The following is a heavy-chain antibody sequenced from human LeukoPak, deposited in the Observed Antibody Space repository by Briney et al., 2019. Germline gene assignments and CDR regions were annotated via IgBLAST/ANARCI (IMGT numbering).Heavy chain of an antibody. CDR2: IYFNGDT. CDR1: NASITNFNFY. Sequence: PSETLSLTCTVSNASITNFNFYWGWIRQPPGRGLEWIGSIYFNGDTYYTPSLKIRVTVSIDTSKNQFSLKLSSVTAADTAVYYCARDYGDSVVGFDYWGQGTLVTVSS. D-gene: IGHD4-17*01. J-gene: IGHJ4*02. CDR3: ARDYGDSVVGFDY. V-gene: IGHV4-39*07.